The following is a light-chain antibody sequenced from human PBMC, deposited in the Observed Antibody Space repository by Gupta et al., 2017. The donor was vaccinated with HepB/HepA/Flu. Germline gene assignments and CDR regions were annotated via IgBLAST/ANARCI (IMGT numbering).Light chain of an antibody. J-gene: IGLJ2*01. CDR2: EDR. Sequence: YELTQPPSVSVSPGQTATMTCSGDILPRKYAYWYHQRPGQAPLLVIYEDRKRPSGIPERFSASSSGTVATLTISGAQVEDEGDYYCYSTDNTGHPLFGGGTKL. V-gene: IGLV3-10*01. CDR3: YSTDNTGHPL. CDR1: ILPRKY.